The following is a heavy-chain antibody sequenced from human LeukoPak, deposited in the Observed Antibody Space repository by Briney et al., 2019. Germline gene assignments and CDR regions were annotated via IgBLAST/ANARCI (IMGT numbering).Heavy chain of an antibody. CDR1: GFTFDDYA. CDR3: AKDSYSSGWYIAFDI. V-gene: IGHV3-9*01. D-gene: IGHD6-19*01. Sequence: GRSLRLSCAASGFTFDDYAMHWVRQAPGKGLEWVSGISWNSGSIGYADSVKGRFTISRDNAKNSLYLQMNSLRVEDTALYYCAKDSYSSGWYIAFDIWGQGTMVTVSS. CDR2: ISWNSGSI. J-gene: IGHJ3*02.